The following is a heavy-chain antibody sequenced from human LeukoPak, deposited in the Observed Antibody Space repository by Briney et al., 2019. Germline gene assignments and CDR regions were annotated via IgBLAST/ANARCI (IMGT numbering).Heavy chain of an antibody. Sequence: GGSLRLSCAASGFTVSNNYMSWVRQAPGKGLEWVSVIYSGGGTYYADSVKGRFTISRDNSKNTLYLQMSSLRAEGTAVYYCARDSRRNYYDASGSLAFDIWGQGTMVTVSS. D-gene: IGHD3-22*01. CDR3: ARDSRRNYYDASGSLAFDI. CDR1: GFTVSNNY. CDR2: IYSGGGT. V-gene: IGHV3-53*01. J-gene: IGHJ3*02.